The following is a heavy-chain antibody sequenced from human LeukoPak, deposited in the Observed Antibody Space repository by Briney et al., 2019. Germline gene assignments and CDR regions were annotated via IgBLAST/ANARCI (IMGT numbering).Heavy chain of an antibody. V-gene: IGHV3-21*01. CDR3: ARVAQGATAENYFYYYMDV. J-gene: IGHJ6*03. Sequence: GRSMRPSCEPSAFAFNSYTITWDRQAPGKGLESVSSITSRSSHIYIADSVKGRFTISRDNAKNSLFLQMSSLRVEDTAVYYCARVAQGATAENYFYYYMDVWGKGTTVTVSS. D-gene: IGHD1-1*01. CDR2: ITSRSSHI. CDR1: AFAFNSYT.